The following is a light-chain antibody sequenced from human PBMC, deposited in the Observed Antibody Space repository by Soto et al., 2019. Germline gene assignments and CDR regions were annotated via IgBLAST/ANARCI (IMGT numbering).Light chain of an antibody. CDR2: DNY. J-gene: IGLJ2*01. Sequence: QSVLTQAPSASGAPGQRVTMSCSGSSSNIGTNTVNWYQQLPGTPPKFLIYDNYRRPSEVPDRFSGSQSGTSASLAISGLQSEDEADYYCAAWDDSLNRTVFGGGTNSPS. CDR1: SSNIGTNT. V-gene: IGLV1-44*01. CDR3: AAWDDSLNRTV.